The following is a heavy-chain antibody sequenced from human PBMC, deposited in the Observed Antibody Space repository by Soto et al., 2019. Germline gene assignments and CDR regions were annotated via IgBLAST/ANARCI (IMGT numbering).Heavy chain of an antibody. Sequence: EVQLLESGGGLVQPGGSLRLSCAASGFTFSSYAMSWVRQAPGKGLVWVSTIRGTGGSTYYADSVKGRFTISRDNSKNTLYLQMNSLRAEDTAVYYCAKPGYSSSWYRNFDYWGQGILVTVSS. D-gene: IGHD6-13*01. J-gene: IGHJ4*02. CDR3: AKPGYSSSWYRNFDY. CDR2: IRGTGGST. V-gene: IGHV3-23*01. CDR1: GFTFSSYA.